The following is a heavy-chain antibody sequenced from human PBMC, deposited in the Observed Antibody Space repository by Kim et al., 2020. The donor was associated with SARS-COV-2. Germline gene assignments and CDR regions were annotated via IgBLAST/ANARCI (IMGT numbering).Heavy chain of an antibody. J-gene: IGHJ4*02. CDR3: AGAFPRDGYNLDVMFIYFDY. CDR2: IIPIFGTA. CDR1: GGTFSSYA. V-gene: IGHV1-69*13. D-gene: IGHD5-12*01. Sequence: SVKVSCKASGGTFSSYAISWVRQAPGQGLEWMGGIIPIFGTANYAQKFQGRVTITADESTSTAYMELSSLRSEDTAVYYCAGAFPRDGYNLDVMFIYFDYWGQGNLVTVSS.